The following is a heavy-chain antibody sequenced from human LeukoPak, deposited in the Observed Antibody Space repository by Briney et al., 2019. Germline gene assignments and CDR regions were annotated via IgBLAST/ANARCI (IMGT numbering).Heavy chain of an antibody. D-gene: IGHD2-15*01. CDR3: AREGGKSSGDRDWFDS. Sequence: SETLSLTCTVSGGSISSYYWSWIRQPPGKGLEWIGYIYDSGHTNNNPSLKSRVTISVDTSKNQFSLKLRSVTAADTAVYYCAREGGKSSGDRDWFDSWGQGTLVTVSS. V-gene: IGHV4-59*12. CDR1: GGSISSYY. J-gene: IGHJ5*01. CDR2: IYDSGHT.